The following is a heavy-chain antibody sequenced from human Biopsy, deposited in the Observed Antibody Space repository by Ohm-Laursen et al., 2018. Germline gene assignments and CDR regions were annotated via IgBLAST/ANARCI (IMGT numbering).Heavy chain of an antibody. D-gene: IGHD3-10*01. V-gene: IGHV1-69*01. Sequence: SSVKVSCKASRDSFTSYAIGWVRQAPGQGLEWMGGIIPIPNVATYAQKFQGRITITADESTSTAYMELSSLTSDDTAVYFCASGEGSSWFDPWGHGTLVTVSS. CDR3: ASGEGSSWFDP. CDR2: IIPIPNVA. J-gene: IGHJ5*02. CDR1: RDSFTSYA.